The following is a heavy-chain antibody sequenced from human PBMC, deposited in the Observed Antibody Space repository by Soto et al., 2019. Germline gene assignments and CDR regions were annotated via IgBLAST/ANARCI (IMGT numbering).Heavy chain of an antibody. V-gene: IGHV1-69*13. CDR1: GGTFSSYA. J-gene: IGHJ4*02. CDR2: IIPIFGTA. CDR3: ARDNPGGSYYLFNY. D-gene: IGHD3-10*01. Sequence: ASVKVSCKASGGTFSSYAISWVRQAPGQGLEWMGGIIPIFGTANYAQKFQGRVTIIADESTSTAYMELSSLRSEDTAVYYCARDNPGGSYYLFNYWGQGTLVTVSS.